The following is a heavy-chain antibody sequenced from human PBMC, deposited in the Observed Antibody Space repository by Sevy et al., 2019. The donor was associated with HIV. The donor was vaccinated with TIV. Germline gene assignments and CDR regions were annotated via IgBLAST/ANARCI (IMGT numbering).Heavy chain of an antibody. CDR2: IPDDGNNI. CDR1: GFTFNNYA. D-gene: IGHD6-13*01. Sequence: GGSLRLSCATSGFTFNNYALHWVRQAPGKGLEWVAVIPDDGNNIYYADSVKGRFTISRDKSKSTLFLQMHSLRAEDTAVYYCARGGFSSSWSLGNYFDYWGQGTLVTVSS. CDR3: ARGGFSSSWSLGNYFDY. J-gene: IGHJ4*02. V-gene: IGHV3-30*04.